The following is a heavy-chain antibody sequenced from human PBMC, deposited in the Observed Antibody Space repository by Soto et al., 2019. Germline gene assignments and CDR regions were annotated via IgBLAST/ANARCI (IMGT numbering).Heavy chain of an antibody. J-gene: IGHJ4*02. D-gene: IGHD3-3*01. CDR3: ARAHYDFWSGYTY. CDR2: ISYDGSNK. CDR1: GFTFSSYA. V-gene: IGHV3-30-3*01. Sequence: GGSLRLSCAASGFTFSSYAMHWVRQAPGKGLEWVAVISYDGSNKYYADSVKGRFTISRDNSKNTLYLQMNSLRAEDTAVYYCARAHYDFWSGYTYWGQGTLVTVSS.